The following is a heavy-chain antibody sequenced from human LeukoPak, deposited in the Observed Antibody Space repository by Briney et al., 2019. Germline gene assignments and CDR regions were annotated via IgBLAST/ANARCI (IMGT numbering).Heavy chain of an antibody. CDR1: GFTVSSSY. CDR2: IYSGGST. D-gene: IGHD4-17*01. V-gene: IGHV3-66*01. CDR3: ARDLTTVTTLDY. J-gene: IGHJ4*02. Sequence: GGSLRLSCAASGFTVSSSYMSWVRQAPGKGLEWVSVIYSGGSTYYADSVKGRFTISRDNSKNTLYLQMNSLRAEDTAVYYCARDLTTVTTLDYWGQGTLVTVSS.